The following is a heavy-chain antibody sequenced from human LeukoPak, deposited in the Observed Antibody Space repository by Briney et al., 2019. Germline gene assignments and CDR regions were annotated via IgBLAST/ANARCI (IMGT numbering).Heavy chain of an antibody. CDR3: ARGRRPLTVTGYFQH. CDR1: GFTFSSYS. CDR2: ISSSSSTI. D-gene: IGHD4-17*01. Sequence: GGSLRLSWAASGFTFSSYSMNWVRQAPGKWLEWVSYISSSSSTIYYADSVKGRFTISRDNAKNSLYLQMNSLRDEDTAVYYCARGRRPLTVTGYFQHWGQGTLVTVSS. V-gene: IGHV3-48*02. J-gene: IGHJ1*01.